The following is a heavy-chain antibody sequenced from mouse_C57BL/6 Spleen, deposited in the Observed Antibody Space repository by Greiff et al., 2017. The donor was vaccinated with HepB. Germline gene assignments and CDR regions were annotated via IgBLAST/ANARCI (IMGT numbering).Heavy chain of an antibody. CDR3: TTYGNYVLFAY. D-gene: IGHD2-1*01. Sequence: EVQLQQSGAELVRPGASVKLSCTASGFNIKDYYMHWVKQRPEQGLEWIGRIDPEDGDTEYAPKFQGKATMTADTSSNTAYLQLSSLTSEDTAVYSCTTYGNYVLFAYWGQGTLVTVSA. CDR1: GFNIKDYY. J-gene: IGHJ3*01. CDR2: IDPEDGDT. V-gene: IGHV14-1*01.